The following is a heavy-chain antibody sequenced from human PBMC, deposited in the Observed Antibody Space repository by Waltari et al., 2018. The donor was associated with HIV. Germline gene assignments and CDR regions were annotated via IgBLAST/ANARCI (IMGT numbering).Heavy chain of an antibody. V-gene: IGHV3-66*02. CDR3: ARRLYPGAHIDY. D-gene: IGHD2-2*01. Sequence: EVQLVESGGGLVQPGGSLRLSCAASAFTVSSHHVSWGRQAPGKGLEWVSVIYSGGSTYYADSVKGRFTISRDNSKNTLYLQMNSLRAEDTAVYYCARRLYPGAHIDYWGQGTLVTVSS. CDR2: IYSGGST. CDR1: AFTVSSHH. J-gene: IGHJ4*02.